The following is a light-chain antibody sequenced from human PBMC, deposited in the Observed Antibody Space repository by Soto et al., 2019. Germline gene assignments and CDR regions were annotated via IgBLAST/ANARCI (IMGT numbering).Light chain of an antibody. CDR3: QQSYSTPIT. V-gene: IGKV1-39*01. CDR2: AAS. CDR1: QSISSY. Sequence: DIQMTQSPSSLSASVGDRVTITCRASQSISSYLNWYQQKPGKAPKLLIYAASSLQSGVPSRLSGSGSGTDFNLTINSLQPEDFATYYCQQSYSTPITFGQGTKLEIK. J-gene: IGKJ2*01.